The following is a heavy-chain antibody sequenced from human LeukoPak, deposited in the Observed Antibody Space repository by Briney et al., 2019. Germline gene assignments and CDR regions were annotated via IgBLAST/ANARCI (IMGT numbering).Heavy chain of an antibody. CDR2: IYYSGST. J-gene: IGHJ4*02. D-gene: IGHD3-10*01. V-gene: IGHV4-39*07. CDR3: ARRTYYYASGSYSPPRY. Sequence: SETLSLTCTVSGGSVSRSPYYWGWIRQPPGKGLEWIGNIYYSGSTYYNPSLKSRVTISVDTSKNQFSLKLSSLTAADTAVYYCARRTYYYASGSYSPPRYWGQGTLVTVSS. CDR1: GGSVSRSPYY.